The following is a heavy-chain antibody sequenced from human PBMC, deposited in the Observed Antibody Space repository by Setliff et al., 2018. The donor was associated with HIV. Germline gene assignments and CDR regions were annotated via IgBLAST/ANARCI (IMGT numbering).Heavy chain of an antibody. CDR2: ISGGGDRT. V-gene: IGHV3-23*01. CDR1: GFTFSSFE. D-gene: IGHD3-22*01. Sequence: PGGSLRLSCAASGFTFSSFEMNWVRQAPGKGLEWLSYISGGGDRTYHADSVRGRFTISRDNSKNSLYLQMNSLRAEDTAVYYCAKTYYYDSSGYYYFDSWGQGTLVTVSS. J-gene: IGHJ4*02. CDR3: AKTYYYDSSGYYYFDS.